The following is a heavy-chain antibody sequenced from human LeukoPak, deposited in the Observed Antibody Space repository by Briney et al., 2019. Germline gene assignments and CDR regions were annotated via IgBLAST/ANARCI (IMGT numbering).Heavy chain of an antibody. J-gene: IGHJ4*02. CDR1: GYSFTSYW. CDR3: ARDGDGIVGASSIDY. CDR2: IYPGDSNT. Sequence: GESLKISCQVSGYSFTSYWIAWVRQMPGKGLEWMGIIYPGDSNTRYSPSFQGQVTMSVDTSISTAYMELSRLRSDDTAVYYCARDGDGIVGASSIDYWGQGTLVTVSS. V-gene: IGHV5-51*01. D-gene: IGHD1-26*01.